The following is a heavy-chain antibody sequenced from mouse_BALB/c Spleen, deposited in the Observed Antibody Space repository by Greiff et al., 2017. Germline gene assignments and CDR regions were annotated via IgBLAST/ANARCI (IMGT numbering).Heavy chain of an antibody. Sequence: DVKLVESGPSLVKPSQTLSLTCSVTGDSITSGYWNWIRKFPGNKLEYMGYISYSGSTYYNPSLKSRISITRDTSKNQYYLQLNSVTTEDTATYYCARRDGLYWYFDVWGAGTTVTVSS. J-gene: IGHJ1*01. CDR1: GDSITSGY. V-gene: IGHV3-8*02. CDR3: ARRDGLYWYFDV. D-gene: IGHD2-3*01. CDR2: ISYSGST.